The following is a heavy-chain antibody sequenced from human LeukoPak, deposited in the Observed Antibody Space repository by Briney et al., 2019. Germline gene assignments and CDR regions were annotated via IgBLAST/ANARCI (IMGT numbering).Heavy chain of an antibody. CDR1: GFTFSDYA. D-gene: IGHD4-17*01. CDR3: AKSVESAVTTHPYFDF. CDR2: ISGSVGST. Sequence: GGSLRLSCEASGFTFSDYARSWVRQALGKGRKWVSVISGSVGSTYNADSVKGRFTISRDNSKNILYLQMNSLRAEDTAVYYCAKSVESAVTTHPYFDFWGQGALVTVSS. J-gene: IGHJ4*02. V-gene: IGHV3-23*01.